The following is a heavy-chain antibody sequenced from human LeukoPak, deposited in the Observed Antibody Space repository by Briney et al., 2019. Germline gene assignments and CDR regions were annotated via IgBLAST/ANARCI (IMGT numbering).Heavy chain of an antibody. CDR1: GYTFTSYG. CDR3: ARVLTEYCSGGSCYHLDY. CDR2: ISAYNGNT. V-gene: IGHV1-18*01. D-gene: IGHD2-15*01. Sequence: ASVKVSCKASGYTFTSYGISWVRQAPGQGLEWMGWISAYNGNTNYARKLQGRVTMTTDTSTSTAYMELRSLRSDDTAVYYCARVLTEYCSGGSCYHLDYWGQGTLVTVSS. J-gene: IGHJ4*02.